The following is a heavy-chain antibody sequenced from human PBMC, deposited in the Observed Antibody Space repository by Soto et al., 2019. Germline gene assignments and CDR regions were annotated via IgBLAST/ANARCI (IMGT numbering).Heavy chain of an antibody. Sequence: GESLKISCKGSGYNFTSYWIGWVRQMPGKGLEWMGIIYPGDSHTTYSPSFQGQVTISADQFISTAYLQWSSLKASDTAMYYCERHSSGRYEGFDYWGQGTLVTVS. CDR2: IYPGDSHT. J-gene: IGHJ4*02. CDR3: ERHSSGRYEGFDY. V-gene: IGHV5-51*01. D-gene: IGHD1-26*01. CDR1: GYNFTSYW.